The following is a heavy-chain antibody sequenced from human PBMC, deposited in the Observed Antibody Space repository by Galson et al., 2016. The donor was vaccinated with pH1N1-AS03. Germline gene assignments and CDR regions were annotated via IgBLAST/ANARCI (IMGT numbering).Heavy chain of an antibody. CDR3: ARGRGSYGMDV. CDR1: GYTFISYV. J-gene: IGHJ6*02. Sequence: SCKASGYTFISYVMHWVRQAPGQRLEWMGWINAGNGNTTYSQSFQGRVTITRDTSASKAYMELSSLRSEDTAVYYCARGRGSYGMDVWGQGTLVAVSS. D-gene: IGHD1-26*01. CDR2: INAGNGNT. V-gene: IGHV1-3*01.